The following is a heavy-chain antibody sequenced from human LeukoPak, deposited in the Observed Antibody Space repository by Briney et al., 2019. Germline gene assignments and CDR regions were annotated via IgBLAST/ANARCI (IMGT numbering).Heavy chain of an antibody. J-gene: IGHJ1*01. V-gene: IGHV3-66*01. Sequence: GGSLRLSCAATGFTVSSNYMSWVRQAPGKGLEWVSVIYSGGSIYYAGSVKGRFTISRDNSKNTLYLQMNSLRAEDTAVYYCARVDSSGYYYRAEYFQHWGQGTLVTVSS. CDR3: ARVDSSGYYYRAEYFQH. CDR1: GFTVSSNY. CDR2: IYSGGSI. D-gene: IGHD3-22*01.